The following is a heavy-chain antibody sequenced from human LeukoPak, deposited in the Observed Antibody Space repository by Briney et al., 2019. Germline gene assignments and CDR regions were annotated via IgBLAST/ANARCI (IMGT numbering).Heavy chain of an antibody. CDR3: ARNDYYYYYGMDV. Sequence: SETLSLTCAVYGASFSGYYWSWIRQPPGKGLEWIGEINHSGSTNYNPSLKSRVTISVDTSKNQFSLKLSSVTAADTAVYYCARNDYYYYYGMDVWGQGTTVTVSS. CDR2: INHSGST. CDR1: GASFSGYY. V-gene: IGHV4-34*01. J-gene: IGHJ6*02.